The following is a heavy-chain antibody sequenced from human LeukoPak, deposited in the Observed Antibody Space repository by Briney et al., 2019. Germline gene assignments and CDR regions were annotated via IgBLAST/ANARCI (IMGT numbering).Heavy chain of an antibody. CDR1: GFTFSSYE. Sequence: GGSLRLPCAASGFTFSSYEMNWVRQAPGKGLEWGSYISSSGSTIYYADSVKGRFTISRDNAKNSLYLQMNSLRAEDTAVYYCARSTDYSDYYMDVWGKGTTVTVSS. J-gene: IGHJ6*03. CDR2: ISSSGSTI. D-gene: IGHD2-15*01. CDR3: ARSTDYSDYYMDV. V-gene: IGHV3-48*03.